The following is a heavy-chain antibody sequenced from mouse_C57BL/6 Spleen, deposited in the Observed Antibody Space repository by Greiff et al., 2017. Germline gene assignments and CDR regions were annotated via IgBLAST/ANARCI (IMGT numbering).Heavy chain of an antibody. J-gene: IGHJ2*01. Sequence: QVQLQQPGAELVRPGTSVKLSCKASGYTFTGYWMHWVKQRPGQGLEWIGVIDPSASYTNYNQKFKGKATLTVDTSSSTAYMQLSSLTSEDSAVYYCARWRGEWGPYLDYWGQGTTLTVSS. D-gene: IGHD3-3*01. V-gene: IGHV1-59*01. CDR3: ARWRGEWGPYLDY. CDR1: GYTFTGYW. CDR2: IDPSASYT.